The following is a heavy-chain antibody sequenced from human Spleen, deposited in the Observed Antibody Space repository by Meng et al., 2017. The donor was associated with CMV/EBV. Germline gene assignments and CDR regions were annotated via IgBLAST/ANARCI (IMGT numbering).Heavy chain of an antibody. Sequence: QVPPQQWGAGLLKPSEALSLTWAVYGGFFSGYYWSWTRQPPGKGLEWIGEINHSGSTNYNPSLKSRVTISVDTSKNQFSLKLSSVTAADTAVYYCARVAYSNWFDPWGQGTLVTVSS. CDR2: INHSGST. V-gene: IGHV4-34*01. CDR3: ARVAYSNWFDP. J-gene: IGHJ5*02. CDR1: GGFFSGYY. D-gene: IGHD4-11*01.